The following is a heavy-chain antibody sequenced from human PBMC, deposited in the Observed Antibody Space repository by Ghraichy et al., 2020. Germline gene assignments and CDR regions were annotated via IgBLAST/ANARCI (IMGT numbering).Heavy chain of an antibody. V-gene: IGHV5-51*01. Sequence: AESLNISCKGSGYSFTNYWIGWIRQMPEKGLEWMGIIYPGDSDIRYSPSFQGQVTISADKSISTAYLQWSSLEASDTAMYYCARALSGSYLYYYMDVWGKGTTVTVSS. CDR3: ARALSGSYLYYYMDV. J-gene: IGHJ6*03. CDR1: GYSFTNYW. CDR2: IYPGDSDI. D-gene: IGHD1-26*01.